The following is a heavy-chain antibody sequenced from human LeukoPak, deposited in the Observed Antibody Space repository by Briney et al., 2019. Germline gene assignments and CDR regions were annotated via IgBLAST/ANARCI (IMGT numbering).Heavy chain of an antibody. Sequence: QPGRSLRLSCAASGFTFDDYAMHWVRQAPGKGLEWVSGISWNSGSIGYADSVKGRFTISRDNAKNSLYLQMNSLRAEDTALYYCAKISEGSCGGDCYSYYFDYWGQGTLVTVSS. CDR1: GFTFDDYA. D-gene: IGHD2-21*02. CDR2: ISWNSGSI. CDR3: AKISEGSCGGDCYSYYFDY. J-gene: IGHJ4*02. V-gene: IGHV3-9*01.